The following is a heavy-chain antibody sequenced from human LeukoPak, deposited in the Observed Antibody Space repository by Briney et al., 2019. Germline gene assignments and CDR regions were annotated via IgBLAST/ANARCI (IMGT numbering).Heavy chain of an antibody. V-gene: IGHV3-23*01. CDR3: AKRHIAALGGDAFDA. CDR2: ISASGGTP. D-gene: IGHD5-12*01. J-gene: IGHJ3*01. Sequence: GGSLRLSCAASGLTFRNYAMSWVRQAPGKGLEWVSAISASGGTPYYADSVKGRFTISRDNSQNTLYLQMNSLRAEDTAVYYCAKRHIAALGGDAFDAWGQGTMVTVSS. CDR1: GLTFRNYA.